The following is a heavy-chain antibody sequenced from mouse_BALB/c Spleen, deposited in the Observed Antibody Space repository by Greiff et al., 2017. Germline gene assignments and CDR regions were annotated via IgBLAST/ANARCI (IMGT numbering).Heavy chain of an antibody. CDR3: ARIYYDEGFDY. D-gene: IGHD2-4*01. J-gene: IGHJ2*01. V-gene: IGHV3-6*02. CDR2: ISYDGSN. CDR1: GYSITSGYY. Sequence: EVKLQESGPGLVKPSQSLSLTCSVTGYSITSGYYWNWIRQFPGNKLEWMGYISYDGSNNYNPSLKNRISITRDTSKNQFFLKLNSVTTEDTATYYCARIYYDEGFDYWGQGTTLTVSS.